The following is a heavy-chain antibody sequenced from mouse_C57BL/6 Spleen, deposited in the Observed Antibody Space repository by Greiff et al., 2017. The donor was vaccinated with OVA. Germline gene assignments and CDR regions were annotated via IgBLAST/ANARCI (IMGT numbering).Heavy chain of an antibody. CDR2: IYPGSGST. V-gene: IGHV1-55*01. CDR3: AGINYGTSTGYAMDY. Sequence: QVQLQQPGAELVKPGASVKMSCKASGYTFTSYWITWVKQRPGQGLEWIGDIYPGSGSTNYNEKFKSKATLTVDTSSSTAYMQLSSLTSEDSAVYYCAGINYGTSTGYAMDYWGQGTSVTVSS. D-gene: IGHD1-1*01. CDR1: GYTFTSYW. J-gene: IGHJ4*01.